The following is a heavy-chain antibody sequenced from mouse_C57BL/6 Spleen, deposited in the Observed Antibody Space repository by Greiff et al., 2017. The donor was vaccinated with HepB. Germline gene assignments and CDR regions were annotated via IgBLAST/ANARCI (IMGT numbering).Heavy chain of an antibody. CDR1: GYTFTDYY. CDR2: IYPGSGNT. CDR3: ARRKYYGNADAMDY. D-gene: IGHD2-1*01. J-gene: IGHJ4*01. V-gene: IGHV1-76*01. Sequence: VQLQQSGAELVRPGASVKLSCKASGYTFTDYYINWVKQRPGQGLEWIARIYPGSGNTYYNEKFKGKATLTAEKSSSTAYMELSSLTSDDSDVYFCARRKYYGNADAMDYWGQGTSVTVSS.